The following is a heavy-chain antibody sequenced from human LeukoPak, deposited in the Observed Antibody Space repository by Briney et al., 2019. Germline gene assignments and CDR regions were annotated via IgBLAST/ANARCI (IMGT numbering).Heavy chain of an antibody. D-gene: IGHD3-22*01. V-gene: IGHV4-59*08. J-gene: IGHJ4*02. CDR3: ARHGGYYYDSSGPIPAGDYFDY. CDR2: IYYSGST. CDR1: GGSISSYY. Sequence: SETLSLTCTVSGGSISSYYWSWIRQPPGKGLEWIGYIYYSGSTNYNPSLKSRVTISVDTSKNQFSLKLSSVTAADTAVYYCARHGGYYYDSSGPIPAGDYFDYWGQGTLVTVSS.